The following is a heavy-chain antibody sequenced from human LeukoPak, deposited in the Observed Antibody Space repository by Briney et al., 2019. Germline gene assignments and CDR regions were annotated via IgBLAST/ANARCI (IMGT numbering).Heavy chain of an antibody. CDR2: IYPVDSDT. CDR3: ARPYESTRWAFDY. CDR1: GYSFTTYW. J-gene: IGHJ4*02. D-gene: IGHD2-2*01. Sequence: GESLKISCKGPGYSFTTYWIGWVRQMPGKGLECIGIIYPVDSDTRYSPSFQGQVTISADKSISTAYLQWSSLQASDTAMYYCARPYESTRWAFDYWGQGTLVTVSS. V-gene: IGHV5-51*01.